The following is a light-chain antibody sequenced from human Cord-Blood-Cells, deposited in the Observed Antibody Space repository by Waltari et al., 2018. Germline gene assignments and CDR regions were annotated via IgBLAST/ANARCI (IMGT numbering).Light chain of an antibody. V-gene: IGKV3-11*01. CDR1: QSVSSY. CDR3: QQRSNWPPMYS. Sequence: EFVLTQSPATLSLSPGERDTLSCRASQSVSSYLAWYQQKPGQAPRLLIYDASNRATGIPARFSGSGSGTDFTLTISSLEPEDFAVYYCQQRSNWPPMYSFGQGTKLEIK. J-gene: IGKJ2*03. CDR2: DAS.